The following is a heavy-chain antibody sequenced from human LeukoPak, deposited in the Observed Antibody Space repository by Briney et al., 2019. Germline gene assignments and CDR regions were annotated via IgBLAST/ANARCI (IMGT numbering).Heavy chain of an antibody. CDR2: ISGSGGST. J-gene: IGHJ2*01. D-gene: IGHD1-26*01. V-gene: IGHV3-23*01. CDR1: GFTFSSYA. Sequence: GGSLRLSCAASGFTFSSYAMSWVRQAPGKGLGWVSAISGSGGSTHYADSVKGRFTISRDNSKNTLYLQMNSLRAEDTAVYYCARGVQSGSYFTWIWYFDLWGRGTLVTVSS. CDR3: ARGVQSGSYFTWIWYFDL.